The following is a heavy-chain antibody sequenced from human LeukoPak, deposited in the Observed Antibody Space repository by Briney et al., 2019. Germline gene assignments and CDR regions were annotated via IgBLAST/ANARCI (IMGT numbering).Heavy chain of an antibody. Sequence: PGGSLRLSCAASGFTFSDYYMSWIRQAPGKGLEWVSYISSSGTTIYYADSVKGRFTISRDNAKNSLYLQMNSLSAEDMAVYYCARGCDSSSWYCAFDIWGQGTMVTVSS. CDR3: ARGCDSSSWYCAFDI. D-gene: IGHD6-13*01. CDR1: GFTFSDYY. V-gene: IGHV3-11*01. CDR2: ISSSGTTI. J-gene: IGHJ3*02.